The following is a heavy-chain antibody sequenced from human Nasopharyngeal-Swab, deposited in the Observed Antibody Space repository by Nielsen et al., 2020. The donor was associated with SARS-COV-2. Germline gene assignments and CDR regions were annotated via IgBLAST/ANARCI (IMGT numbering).Heavy chain of an antibody. D-gene: IGHD5-18*01. CDR2: ISWNSGTT. CDR3: AKDFNVDTAMVTYYYGMDV. CDR1: GFTFDDYA. J-gene: IGHJ6*02. V-gene: IGHV3-9*01. Sequence: GGSLRLSCAASGFTFDDYAMHWVRQAPGKGLEWVSGISWNSGTTGYADSVKGRFTISRDNAKSSLYLQMNSLRVEDTALYYCAKDFNVDTAMVTYYYGMDVWGQGTTVTVSS.